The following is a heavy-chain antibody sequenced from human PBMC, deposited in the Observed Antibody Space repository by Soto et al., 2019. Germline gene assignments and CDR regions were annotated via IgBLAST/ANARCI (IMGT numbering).Heavy chain of an antibody. D-gene: IGHD6-19*01. CDR2: IYYSGST. CDR3: ARYASSGFDY. Sequence: PSETLSLTCTVSGGCISSYYWSWIRQPPGKGLEWIGYIYYSGSTNYNPSLKSRVTISVDTSKNQFSLNLSSVTAADTAVYYCARYASSGFDYWGKGTLVTVSS. J-gene: IGHJ4*02. V-gene: IGHV4-59*01. CDR1: GGCISSYY.